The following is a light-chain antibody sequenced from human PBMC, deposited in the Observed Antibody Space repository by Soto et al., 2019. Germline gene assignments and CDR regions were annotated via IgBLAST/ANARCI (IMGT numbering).Light chain of an antibody. J-gene: IGKJ2*03. CDR1: QIIARW. CDR2: DAT. V-gene: IGKV1-5*01. Sequence: DIQMTQSPSTLSASIGDSVTLTCRASQIIARWLAWYQQKPRKAPNLVIYDATKLQSGVPSRFSATASGAEFTLTISGLQAEDFATYYCLQYNTFPHSFGQGTRLEI. CDR3: LQYNTFPHS.